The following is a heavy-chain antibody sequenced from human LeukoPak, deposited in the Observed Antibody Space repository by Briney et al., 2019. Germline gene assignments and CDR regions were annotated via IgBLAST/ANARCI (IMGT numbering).Heavy chain of an antibody. V-gene: IGHV3-21*01. J-gene: IGHJ6*03. CDR3: ARGTIGYCSSTSCYKGLIYYYYMDV. D-gene: IGHD2-2*02. CDR2: IYSSSSYI. Sequence: PGGSLRLSCAASEFTFNNYCMNWVRQAPGKGLEWVSSIYSSSSYIYYADSVKGRFTISRDNAKNSLYLQMNSLRAEDTAVYYCARGTIGYCSSTSCYKGLIYYYYMDVWGKGTTVTVSS. CDR1: EFTFNNYC.